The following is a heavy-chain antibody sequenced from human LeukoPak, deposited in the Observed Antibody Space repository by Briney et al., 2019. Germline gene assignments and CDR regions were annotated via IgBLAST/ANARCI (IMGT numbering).Heavy chain of an antibody. V-gene: IGHV1-18*01. CDR2: ISAYNGAT. J-gene: IGHJ4*02. CDR3: ARCWSYDRGYCDY. D-gene: IGHD5-12*01. CDR1: GDTFTSYG. Sequence: ASVRVSCKTSGDTFTSYGFTWVRQAPGQGPKWMGWISAYNGATDYAQKLQGRVTMTTDTSTSTASMELRSLRSDDTAVYYCARCWSYDRGYCDYWGQGTLVTVSS.